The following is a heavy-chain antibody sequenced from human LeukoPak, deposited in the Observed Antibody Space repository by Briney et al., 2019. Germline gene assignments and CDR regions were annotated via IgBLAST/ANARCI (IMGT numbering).Heavy chain of an antibody. D-gene: IGHD3-10*02. CDR3: AKASTTYVKYCMDV. V-gene: IGHV3-43*01. J-gene: IGHJ6*02. CDR2: ISWDGGST. CDR1: GFTFDDYT. Sequence: GGSLRLSCAASGFTFDDYTMHWVRQAPGKGLESVSLISWDGGSTYYADSVKGRFTISRDNSKNSLYLQMNSLRTEGTALYYCAKASTTYVKYCMDVWGQETTVTVSS.